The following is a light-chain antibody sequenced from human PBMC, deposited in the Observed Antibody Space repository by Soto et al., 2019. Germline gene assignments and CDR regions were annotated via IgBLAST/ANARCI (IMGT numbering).Light chain of an antibody. CDR1: QTINTRN. J-gene: IGKJ1*01. CDR2: GAS. V-gene: IGKV3-15*01. Sequence: EIVLTQSPGTLYLSPGERGTLSRRASQTINTRNLAWYQRKPGQAPRLLIYGASTRATGIPARFSGSGSGTEFALTINNLQSEDFAVYYCQQYNNWRTFGQGTKVDIK. CDR3: QQYNNWRT.